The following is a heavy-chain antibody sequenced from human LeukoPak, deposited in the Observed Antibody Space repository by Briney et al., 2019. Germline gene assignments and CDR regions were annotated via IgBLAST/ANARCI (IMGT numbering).Heavy chain of an antibody. CDR3: ARVKSPYSSGWYYAFDI. CDR1: GYTFTSYG. V-gene: IGHV1-18*01. CDR2: ISADNGNT. D-gene: IGHD6-19*01. J-gene: IGHJ3*02. Sequence: ASVKVSCKASGYTFTSYGISWVRQAPGQGLEWMGWISADNGNTNYAQKLQGRVTMTTDTSTSTAYMELRSLRSDDTAVYYCARVKSPYSSGWYYAFDIWGQGTMVTVSS.